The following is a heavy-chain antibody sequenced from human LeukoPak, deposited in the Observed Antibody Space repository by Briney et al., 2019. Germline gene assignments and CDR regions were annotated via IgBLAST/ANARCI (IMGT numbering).Heavy chain of an antibody. D-gene: IGHD3-10*01. CDR1: GFTFSSYW. Sequence: GGSLRLSCAASGFTFSSYWMSWVRQAPGKGLEWVANIKQDGSEKYYVDSVKGRFTISRDNAKNSLYLQMNSLRAEDTAVYYCARYGGERPAEILWFGELSSAFDIWGQGTMVTVSS. CDR3: ARYGGERPAEILWFGELSSAFDI. J-gene: IGHJ3*02. V-gene: IGHV3-7*01. CDR2: IKQDGSEK.